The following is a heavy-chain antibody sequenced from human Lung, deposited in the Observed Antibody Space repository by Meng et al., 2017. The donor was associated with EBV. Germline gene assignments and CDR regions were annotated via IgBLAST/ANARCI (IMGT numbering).Heavy chain of an antibody. CDR2: IYDSGST. J-gene: IGHJ5*02. CDR1: GGSFNNYY. CDR3: AREYSSSSGLPGP. V-gene: IGHV4-59*06. Sequence: QVQLTEPGPGLLKPSETLFLTRPWAGGSFNNYYWSWIRQPAGKGLEWIGYIYDSGSTSYNPSLMSRVTISVDTSRNQFSLKLTSVTAADTAVYYCAREYSSSSGLPGPWGQGTLVTVSS. D-gene: IGHD6-6*01.